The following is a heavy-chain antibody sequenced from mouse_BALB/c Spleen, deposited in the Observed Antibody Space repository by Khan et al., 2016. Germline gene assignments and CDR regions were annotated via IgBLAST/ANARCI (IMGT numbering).Heavy chain of an antibody. V-gene: IGHV3-2*02. Sequence: EVKLQESGPGLVKPSQSLSLTCTVTGYSITSDYAWNWIRQFPGNKLEWMGYISYSGSTSYNPSLKSRISITRDTSKNQFFLQLNSVTTEDTATYYCARYHYYIDYWGQGTTLTVSS. CDR2: ISYSGST. J-gene: IGHJ2*01. CDR1: GYSITSDYA. CDR3: ARYHYYIDY.